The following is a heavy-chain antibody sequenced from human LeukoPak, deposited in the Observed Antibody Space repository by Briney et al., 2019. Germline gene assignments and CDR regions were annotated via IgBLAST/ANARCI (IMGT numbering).Heavy chain of an antibody. Sequence: GGSLRLSCAASGFTFSSYEMNWVRQALGKGLEWVSYISSSGNTIYYADSVKGRFTISRDNAKNSLYLQMNSLSAEDTAVYYCARKNYDNSGYFHHWGQGTLVTVSS. CDR2: ISSSGNTI. D-gene: IGHD3-22*01. V-gene: IGHV3-48*03. CDR1: GFTFSSYE. CDR3: ARKNYDNSGYFHH. J-gene: IGHJ1*01.